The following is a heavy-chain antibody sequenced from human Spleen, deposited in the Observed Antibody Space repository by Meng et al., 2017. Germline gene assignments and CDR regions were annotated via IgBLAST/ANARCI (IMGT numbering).Heavy chain of an antibody. D-gene: IGHD6-19*01. Sequence: LQPWGAGLLKPSETLSLTCVVSGGSFSDYYWSWTRQPPGKGLEWIGEINHRGNTNYNSFLESRVTISVDTSQNSLSLKLSSVTAADTAVYYCARSFGSDWGFQHWGQGTLVTVSS. V-gene: IGHV4-34*01. CDR1: GGSFSDYY. CDR2: INHRGNT. J-gene: IGHJ1*01. CDR3: ARSFGSDWGFQH.